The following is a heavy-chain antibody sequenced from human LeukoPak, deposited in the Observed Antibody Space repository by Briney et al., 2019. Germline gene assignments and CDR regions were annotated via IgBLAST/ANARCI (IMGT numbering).Heavy chain of an antibody. J-gene: IGHJ4*02. CDR3: ARDYGDFRAYYFDY. V-gene: IGHV4-34*01. CDR1: GGSFSNYY. D-gene: IGHD4-17*01. Sequence: SETLSLTCAVDGGSFSNYYWTWIRQSPGKGLEWIGEINQSGSTIYKASLKSRVIISIDTSNNQVSLKLRSVTAADTAVYYCARDYGDFRAYYFDYWGQGTLVTVSS. CDR2: INQSGST.